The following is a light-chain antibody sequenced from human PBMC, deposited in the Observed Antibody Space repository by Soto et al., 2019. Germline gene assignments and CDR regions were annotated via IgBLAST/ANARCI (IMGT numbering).Light chain of an antibody. Sequence: VLAQCPAILSLSPGERATLSCRASQSVNNYLAWYQQRPVQAPRLLIYDSSNRATGIPARFSASGSGTDFTLTISSLEPEDFAVYYCQQRRVWPLTFGGGTKVEIK. CDR3: QQRRVWPLT. CDR1: QSVNNY. J-gene: IGKJ4*01. V-gene: IGKV3-11*01. CDR2: DSS.